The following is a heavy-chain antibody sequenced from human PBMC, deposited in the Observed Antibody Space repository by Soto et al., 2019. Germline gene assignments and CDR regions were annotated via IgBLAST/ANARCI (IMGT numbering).Heavy chain of an antibody. D-gene: IGHD2-2*03. CDR3: ARDGYCSSTSCYLVV. CDR2: ISSSSSYI. V-gene: IGHV3-21*01. CDR1: GFTFSSYS. Sequence: PGGSLRLSCAASGFTFSSYSMNWVRQAPGKGLEWVSSISSSSSYIYYADSVKGRFTISRDNAKNSLYLQMNSLRAEDTAVYYCARDGYCSSTSCYLVVWGQGTMVTVSS. J-gene: IGHJ3*01.